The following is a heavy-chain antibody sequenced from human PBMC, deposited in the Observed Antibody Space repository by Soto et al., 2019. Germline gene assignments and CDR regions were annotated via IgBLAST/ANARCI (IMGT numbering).Heavy chain of an antibody. CDR1: VGSIISYY. CDR3: ARRYGPGFDY. J-gene: IGHJ4*02. Sequence: QVQLQESGPGLVKPSETLSLTCTVSVGSIISYYWSWIRQPPGKGLEWIGYIYYSGSTNYNPSLKSRVTISVDTSKNQFSLKLSSVTAADTAVYYCARRYGPGFDYWGQGTLVTVSS. D-gene: IGHD4-17*01. CDR2: IYYSGST. V-gene: IGHV4-59*08.